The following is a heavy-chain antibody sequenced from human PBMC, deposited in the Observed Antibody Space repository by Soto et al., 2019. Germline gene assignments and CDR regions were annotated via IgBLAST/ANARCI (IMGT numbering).Heavy chain of an antibody. V-gene: IGHV1-18*01. J-gene: IGHJ6*02. Sequence: ASVKVSCKASGYTFTTYGISWVRQAPGQGLEWMGWTSPINGNTNYARKFQGRVTMTADESTSTAYMELSSLRSEDTAVYYCASGNSGIMDVWGQGTTVTVSS. D-gene: IGHD7-27*01. CDR3: ASGNSGIMDV. CDR1: GYTFTTYG. CDR2: TSPINGNT.